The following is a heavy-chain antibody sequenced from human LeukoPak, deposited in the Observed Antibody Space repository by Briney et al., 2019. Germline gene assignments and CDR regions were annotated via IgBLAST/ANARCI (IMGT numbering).Heavy chain of an antibody. V-gene: IGHV1-46*01. CDR2: INPSGGST. J-gene: IGHJ4*02. D-gene: IGHD6-19*01. CDR1: GYTFTSYY. CDR3: ARDRFPRWLTRGYFDY. Sequence: ASVKVSCKASGYTFTSYYMHWVRQAPGQGLEWMGIINPSGGSTSYVQKFQGRVTMTRDTSTSTVYMELSSLRSEDTAVYYCARDRFPRWLTRGYFDYWGQGTLVTVSS.